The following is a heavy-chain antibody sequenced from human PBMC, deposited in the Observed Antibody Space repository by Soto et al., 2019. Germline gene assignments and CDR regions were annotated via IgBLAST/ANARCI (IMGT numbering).Heavy chain of an antibody. Sequence: QVQLQQWGAGLLKPSETLSLTCAVYAGSFTTYYWSWIRQPPGKGLEWIGEINSSGSTNYNPSLKSRLTTSVDTSKNQFSLRLPSVTAADTAVYYCARIRARFSRSAFDIWGQGTMVTVSS. CDR2: INSSGST. J-gene: IGHJ3*02. D-gene: IGHD3-10*01. V-gene: IGHV4-34*01. CDR1: AGSFTTYY. CDR3: ARIRARFSRSAFDI.